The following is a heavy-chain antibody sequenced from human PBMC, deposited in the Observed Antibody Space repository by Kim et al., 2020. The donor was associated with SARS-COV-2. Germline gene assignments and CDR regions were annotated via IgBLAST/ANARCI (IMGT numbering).Heavy chain of an antibody. V-gene: IGHV3-9*01. CDR3: AKDIKQSRNRSYYYYGMDV. D-gene: IGHD1-1*01. J-gene: IGHJ6*02. Sequence: KGRFTISRDNAKNSLYLQMNSLRAEDTALYYCAKDIKQSRNRSYYYYGMDVWGQGTTVTVSS.